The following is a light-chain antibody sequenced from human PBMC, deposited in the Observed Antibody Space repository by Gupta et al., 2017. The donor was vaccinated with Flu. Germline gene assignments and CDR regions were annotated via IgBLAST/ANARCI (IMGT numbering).Light chain of an antibody. CDR2: GAS. CDR1: QSVSSSY. V-gene: IGKV3-20*01. CDR3: QKDGSSPYT. Sequence: LTQSPPTLALSPGERATLFCSACQSVSSSYVAWYQQKPGQAPRLLISGASSRATGIPDRCSGSGSGTEFTLTSSRLEAEDLAVYYCQKDGSSPYTFGQGTKLEIK. J-gene: IGKJ2*01.